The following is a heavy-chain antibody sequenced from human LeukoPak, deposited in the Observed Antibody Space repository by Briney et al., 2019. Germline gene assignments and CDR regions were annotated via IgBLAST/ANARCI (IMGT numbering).Heavy chain of an antibody. CDR2: IYYSGST. Sequence: SGTLSLTCTVSGGSISSGDYYWSWIRQPPGKGLEWIGYIYYSGSTYYNPSLKSRVTISVDTSKNQFSLKLSSVTAADTAVYYCARGRRRDWFDPWGQGTLVTVSS. CDR3: ARGRRRDWFDP. J-gene: IGHJ5*02. D-gene: IGHD6-25*01. V-gene: IGHV4-30-4*08. CDR1: GGSISSGDYY.